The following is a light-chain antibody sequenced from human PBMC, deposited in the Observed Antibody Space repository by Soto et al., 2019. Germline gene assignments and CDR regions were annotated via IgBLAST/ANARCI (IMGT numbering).Light chain of an antibody. CDR2: GAS. V-gene: IGKV3-20*01. CDR1: QSLDTYT. Sequence: GLTQSLVTVSLSPGEKATLSCRASQSLDTYTLAWYQQKPGQAPRLLIYGASTRAAAIPDRFSGSGSGTDFTLTISRLEPEDFAVYYCQQYGSSPPTFGPRTKVAI. J-gene: IGKJ3*01. CDR3: QQYGSSPPT.